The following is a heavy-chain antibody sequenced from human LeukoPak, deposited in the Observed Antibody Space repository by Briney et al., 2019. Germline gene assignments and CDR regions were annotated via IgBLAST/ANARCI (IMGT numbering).Heavy chain of an antibody. J-gene: IGHJ3*02. Sequence: GGSLRLSCAASGFTLSSYEMNWVRQAGGKGMEWVSYISSSCNTTYADSVIGRFTISTDNANNSLSLQMNSLRAQDTAVYYCARERDYSRDAFDIWGQGPMVTVSS. V-gene: IGHV3-48*03. CDR2: ISSSCNTT. CDR1: GFTLSSYE. D-gene: IGHD4-11*01. CDR3: ARERDYSRDAFDI.